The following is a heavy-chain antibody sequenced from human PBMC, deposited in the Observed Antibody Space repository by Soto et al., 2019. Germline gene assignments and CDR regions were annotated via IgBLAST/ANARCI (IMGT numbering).Heavy chain of an antibody. CDR3: ARATYSLGYCSSTSCRYFDY. Sequence: PSETLSLTCAVYGGSFSGYYWSWIRQPPGKGLEWIGEINHSGSTNYNPSPKSRVTISVDTSKNQFSLKLSSVTAADTAVYYCARATYSLGYCSSTSCRYFDYWGQGTLVTVSS. CDR1: GGSFSGYY. J-gene: IGHJ4*02. V-gene: IGHV4-34*01. CDR2: INHSGST. D-gene: IGHD2-2*01.